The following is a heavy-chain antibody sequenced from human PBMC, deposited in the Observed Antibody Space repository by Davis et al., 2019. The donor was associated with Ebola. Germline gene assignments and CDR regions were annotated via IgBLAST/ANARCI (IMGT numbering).Heavy chain of an antibody. CDR3: ARHAAGDYAIFDY. Sequence: GESLKISCKGSGDSFANYWIGWVRQVPGKGLEWMGIIYPDYSATRYSPSFLDQVTISVDKSVSTAYLQWSSLKASDSAIYYCARHAAGDYAIFDYWGQGTLVTVSS. J-gene: IGHJ4*01. CDR2: IYPDYSAT. V-gene: IGHV5-51*01. D-gene: IGHD4-17*01. CDR1: GDSFANYW.